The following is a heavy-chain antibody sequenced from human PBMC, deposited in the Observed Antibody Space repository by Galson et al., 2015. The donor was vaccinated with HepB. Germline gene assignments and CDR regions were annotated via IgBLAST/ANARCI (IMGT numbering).Heavy chain of an antibody. D-gene: IGHD3-10*01. CDR2: IDHSDSYT. V-gene: IGHV5-10-1*01. Sequence: QSGAEVKKPGESLSISCQGSGYSFTAFWITWVRQIPGKGLEWMGRIDHSDSYTDYSPSFQGHVTISADKSVITAYLQFSSLKASDTAIYYCASRLYSFGSGIRYNVSDDCGQGTLVIVSA. CDR1: GYSFTAFW. J-gene: IGHJ1*01. CDR3: ASRLYSFGSGIRYNVSDD.